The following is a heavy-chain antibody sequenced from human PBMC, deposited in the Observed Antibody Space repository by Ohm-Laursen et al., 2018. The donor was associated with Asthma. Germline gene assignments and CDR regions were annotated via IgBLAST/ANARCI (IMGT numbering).Heavy chain of an antibody. V-gene: IGHV3-9*01. D-gene: IGHD4-11*01. CDR2: ISWNSGSL. CDR1: GFTFDDYA. CDR3: VKDIKVTSDYKYPYYYYYGMDV. Sequence: SLRLSCAASGFTFDDYAMNWVRQAPGKGLEWVSGISWNSGSLAYADSVKGRFTISRDNAKNSLYLQMNSLRAEDTALYYCVKDIKVTSDYKYPYYYYYGMDVWGQGTTVTVSS. J-gene: IGHJ6*02.